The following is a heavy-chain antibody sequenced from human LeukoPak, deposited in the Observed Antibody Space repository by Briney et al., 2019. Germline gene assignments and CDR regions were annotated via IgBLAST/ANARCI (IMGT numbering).Heavy chain of an antibody. V-gene: IGHV4-59*01. D-gene: IGHD1-1*01. CDR1: GGSISSYY. Sequence: SETLSLTCTVSGGSISSYYWSWIRQPPGKGLEWIGYIYYSGSTNYNPSLKSRVTISVDTSKNQFSLKLSSVTAADTAVYYCAISNEPNWFDPWGQGTLVTVSS. CDR3: AISNEPNWFDP. J-gene: IGHJ5*02. CDR2: IYYSGST.